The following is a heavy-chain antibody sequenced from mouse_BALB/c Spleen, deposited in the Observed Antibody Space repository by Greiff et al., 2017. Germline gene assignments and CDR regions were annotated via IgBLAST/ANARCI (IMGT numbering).Heavy chain of an antibody. J-gene: IGHJ4*01. CDR3: TRDGYDTYAMDY. V-gene: IGHV1-69*02. CDR2: IYPSDSYT. CDR1: GYTFTSYW. Sequence: QVQLQQSGAELVRPGASVKLSCKASGYTFTSYWINWVKQRPGQGLEWIGNIYPSDSYTNYNQKFKDKATLTVDKSSSTAYMQLSSPTSEDSAVYYCTRDGYDTYAMDYWGQGTSVTVSS. D-gene: IGHD2-2*01.